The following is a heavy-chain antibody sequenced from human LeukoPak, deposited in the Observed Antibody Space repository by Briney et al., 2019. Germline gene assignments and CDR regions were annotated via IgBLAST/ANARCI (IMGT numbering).Heavy chain of an antibody. Sequence: SETLSLTCTVSGGSISSYYWSWIRQPPGKGLEWIGYIYHSGSTCYNPSLKSRVTISVDRSKNQFSLKLSSVTAADTAVYYCARGTVTNLDAFDIWGQGTMVTVSS. CDR2: IYHSGST. D-gene: IGHD4-17*01. V-gene: IGHV4-59*12. CDR1: GGSISSYY. CDR3: ARGTVTNLDAFDI. J-gene: IGHJ3*02.